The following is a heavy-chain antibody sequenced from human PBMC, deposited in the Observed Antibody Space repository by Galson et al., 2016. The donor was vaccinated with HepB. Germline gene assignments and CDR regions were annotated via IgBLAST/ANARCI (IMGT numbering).Heavy chain of an antibody. J-gene: IGHJ1*01. Sequence: RPSWAASXXXGSNNXXSRGXXAPGKGLEGVSLMYSGGNTRYADSVKGRFTISRDNSKNTVYLQMNSLRAEDTAGYYWSPLNPVSPYFCDWGSXTLVNASS. CDR1: XXXGSNNX. V-gene: IGHV3-53*01. CDR3: SPLNPVSPYFCD. D-gene: IGHD2/OR15-2a*01. CDR2: MYSGGNT.